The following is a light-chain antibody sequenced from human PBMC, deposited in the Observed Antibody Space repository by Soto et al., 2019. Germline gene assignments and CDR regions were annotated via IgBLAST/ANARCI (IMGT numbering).Light chain of an antibody. V-gene: IGLV2-14*03. J-gene: IGLJ2*01. CDR1: SSDVGTYNY. CDR2: DVT. Sequence: QSVLTQPASVSGSPGQSITISCTGTSSDVGTYNYVSWYQQHPGNAPKLLIFDVTSRPSGVSDRFSGSKSGNTASLTISGLQAEDEADYFCSSFVSTSTHVVFGRGTKLTVL. CDR3: SSFVSTSTHVV.